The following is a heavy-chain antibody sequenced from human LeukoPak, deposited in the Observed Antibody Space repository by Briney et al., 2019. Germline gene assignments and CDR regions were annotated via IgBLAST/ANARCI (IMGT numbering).Heavy chain of an antibody. J-gene: IGHJ6*03. CDR2: INPNSGGA. CDR1: GYTFTGYY. Sequence: ASVKVSCKASGYTFTGYYIHWVRQAPGQGLEWMGWINPNSGGANYVQKFEGRVTMTRDTSISTVFMELSTLRSDDTAVYYCARGSYMDVWGKGTTVTVSS. V-gene: IGHV1-2*02. CDR3: ARGSYMDV.